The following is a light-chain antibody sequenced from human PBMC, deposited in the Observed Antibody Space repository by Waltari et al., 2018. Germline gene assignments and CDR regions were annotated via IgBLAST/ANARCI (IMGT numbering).Light chain of an antibody. Sequence: EIVLTQSPGTLSLSPGERVTLSCRASQSVSRALAWYQQKPGQHPRLLIYGASNRATGTPDRFSGSGSGTDFSLTIRTLEPEEFAVYYCQHYVRLPVTFGQGTKVEIK. CDR3: QHYVRLPVT. V-gene: IGKV3-20*01. J-gene: IGKJ1*01. CDR2: GAS. CDR1: QSVSRA.